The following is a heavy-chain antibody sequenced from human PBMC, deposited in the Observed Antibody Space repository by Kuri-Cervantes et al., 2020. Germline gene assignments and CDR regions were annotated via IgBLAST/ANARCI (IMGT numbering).Heavy chain of an antibody. D-gene: IGHD2-2*01. Sequence: GGSLRLSCAASGFTVSSNYMSWVRQAPGKGLEWVSVIYSGGSTYYADSVKGRFTISRDNSKNTLYLQMNSLRAEDTAVYYCARDSRGRYCSSTSCYQWYFDLWGRGTLVTVSS. CDR1: GFTVSSNY. CDR2: IYSGGST. J-gene: IGHJ2*01. V-gene: IGHV3-53*01. CDR3: ARDSRGRYCSSTSCYQWYFDL.